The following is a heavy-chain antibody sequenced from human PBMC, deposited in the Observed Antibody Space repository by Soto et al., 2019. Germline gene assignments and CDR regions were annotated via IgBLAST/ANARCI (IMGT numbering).Heavy chain of an antibody. J-gene: IGHJ3*02. D-gene: IGHD3-10*01. V-gene: IGHV3-74*01. CDR2: VDSDGSGT. CDR1: GITFSGYW. CDR3: ARVTYYYGSLSPAPDSFDI. Sequence: GGSLRLSCVASGITFSGYWMHWVRQVPGKGLVWVARVDSDGSGTSYADSVKGRFTISRDNAKNTLYLQMNSLRVEDTAVYYCARVTYYYGSLSPAPDSFDIWGQGTMVTVSS.